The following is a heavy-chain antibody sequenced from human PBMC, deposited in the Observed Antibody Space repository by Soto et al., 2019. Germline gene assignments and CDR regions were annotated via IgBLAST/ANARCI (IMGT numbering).Heavy chain of an antibody. D-gene: IGHD3-9*01. Sequence: GESLKISCKGSGYSFTSYWIGWVRQMPGKGLEWMGIIYPGDSDTRYSPSFQGQVTISADKSISTAYLQWSSLKASDTAMYYCARCLTRLTDYSYYYYIDVWGQGTTVTVSS. CDR1: GYSFTSYW. J-gene: IGHJ6*03. CDR2: IYPGDSDT. CDR3: ARCLTRLTDYSYYYYIDV. V-gene: IGHV5-51*01.